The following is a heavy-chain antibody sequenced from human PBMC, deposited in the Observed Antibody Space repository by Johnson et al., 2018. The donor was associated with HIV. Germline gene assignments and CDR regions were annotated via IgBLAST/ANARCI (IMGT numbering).Heavy chain of an antibody. D-gene: IGHD5-18*01. CDR3: AKDHSGYSYGYSAFDI. CDR2: ISHAGSNK. J-gene: IGHJ3*02. V-gene: IGHV3-30*04. CDR1: GFTFSSYA. Sequence: QVQLVESGGGVVQPGRSLRLSCAASGFTFSSYAMHWARQAPGKGLAWVAVISHAGSNKYYADSVKGRFTISRDHSKNTLYLQMNSLRAEDTAVYYGAKDHSGYSYGYSAFDIWGQVTIVTVSS.